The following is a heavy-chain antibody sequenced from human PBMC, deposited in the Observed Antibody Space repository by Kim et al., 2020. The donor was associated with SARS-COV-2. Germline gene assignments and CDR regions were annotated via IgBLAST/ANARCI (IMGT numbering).Heavy chain of an antibody. J-gene: IGHJ4*02. Sequence: RYSPSFQGQVTISADKSISTAYLQWSSLKASDTAMYYCASETTGGYFDYWGQGTLVTVSS. V-gene: IGHV5-51*01. CDR3: ASETTGGYFDY. D-gene: IGHD2-8*02.